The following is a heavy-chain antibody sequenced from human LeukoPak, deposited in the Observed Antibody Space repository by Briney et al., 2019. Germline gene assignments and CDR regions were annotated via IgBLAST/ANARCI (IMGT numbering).Heavy chain of an antibody. Sequence: GGSLRLSCAASGFTFSSYSMNWVRQAPGKGLEWVSSISSSSSYIYYADSVKGRFTISRDNAKNSLYLQMNSLRAEDTAVYYCVRDPSRIAVAAHPNTAWGQGTLVTVSS. CDR1: GFTFSSYS. V-gene: IGHV3-21*04. D-gene: IGHD6-19*01. CDR2: ISSSSSYI. J-gene: IGHJ5*02. CDR3: VRDPSRIAVAAHPNTA.